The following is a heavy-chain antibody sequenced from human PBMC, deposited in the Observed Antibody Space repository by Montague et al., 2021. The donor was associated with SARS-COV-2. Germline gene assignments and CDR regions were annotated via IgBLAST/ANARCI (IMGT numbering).Heavy chain of an antibody. CDR2: IFYRGTT. CDR3: ARGATRTFDY. D-gene: IGHD2-2*01. V-gene: IGHV4-59*01. Sequence: SETLSLTCTVSGDSLTYFYWSWIRQSPGKGLEWIDNIFYRGTTNYNPSLKSRVTISVDTSKNQFSLNLTSVTAADTAVYYCARGATRTFDYWGQGTLVTVSS. J-gene: IGHJ4*02. CDR1: GDSLTYFY.